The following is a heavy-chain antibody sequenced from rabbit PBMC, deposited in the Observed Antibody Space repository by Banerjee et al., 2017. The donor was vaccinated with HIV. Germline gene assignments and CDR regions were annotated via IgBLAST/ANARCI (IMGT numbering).Heavy chain of an antibody. CDR3: ARSDYSGMDL. Sequence: QQQLEESGGGLVKPGGTLTLTCKASGIDFNFYYYMCWVRQAPGKGLEWIGCNYAGSSTDSPYYASWAKGRFTNSKASSTTVTLQMTSLTAADTATYFCARSDYSGMDLWDPGTLVTVS. CDR1: GIDFNFYYY. CDR2: NYAGSSTDSP. J-gene: IGHJ6*01. V-gene: IGHV1S45*01.